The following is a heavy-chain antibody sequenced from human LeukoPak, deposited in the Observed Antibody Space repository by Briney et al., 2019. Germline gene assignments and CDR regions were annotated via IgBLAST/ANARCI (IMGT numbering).Heavy chain of an antibody. D-gene: IGHD3-22*01. V-gene: IGHV3-23*01. CDR1: GFTFSSYA. CDR3: AKGLDSSGYYYVERDYYYGMDV. Sequence: PGGSLRLSCAASGFTFSSYAMSWVRQAPGKRLEWVSAISGSGGSTYYADSVKGRFTISRDNSKNTLYLQMNSLRAEDTAVYYCAKGLDSSGYYYVERDYYYGMDVWGQGTTVTVSS. J-gene: IGHJ6*02. CDR2: ISGSGGST.